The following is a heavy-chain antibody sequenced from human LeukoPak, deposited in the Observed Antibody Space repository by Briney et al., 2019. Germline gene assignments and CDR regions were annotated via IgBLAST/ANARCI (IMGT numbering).Heavy chain of an antibody. D-gene: IGHD5-18*01. CDR2: NYTSAST. Sequence: SVTLSLTCTVSGGSISSYYWRWIRQPAGKGLEGIRRNYTSASTNYHPSLKSRVTMSVDTSKNQFSLKLSSVTAADTAVYYCARGGAAMVSYWGQGTLVTVSS. CDR3: ARGGAAMVSY. V-gene: IGHV4-4*07. J-gene: IGHJ4*02. CDR1: GGSISSYY.